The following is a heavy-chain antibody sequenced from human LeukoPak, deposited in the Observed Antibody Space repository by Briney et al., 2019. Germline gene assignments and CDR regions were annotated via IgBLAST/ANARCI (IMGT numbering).Heavy chain of an antibody. CDR1: GYSISSGYY. J-gene: IGHJ3*02. CDR2: IYHSGTT. CDR3: ARDDSRVVADDAFDI. Sequence: SETLSLTCAVSGYSISSGYYWGWSRQPPGKGGEGSGSIYHSGTTYYNPSLKSRVTISVDTSKTQFSLKLSSVTAADTAVYYCARDDSRVVADDAFDIWGQGTMVTVSS. V-gene: IGHV4-38-2*02. D-gene: IGHD2-2*01.